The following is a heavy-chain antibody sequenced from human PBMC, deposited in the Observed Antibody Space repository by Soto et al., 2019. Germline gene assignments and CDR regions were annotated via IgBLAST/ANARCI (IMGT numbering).Heavy chain of an antibody. V-gene: IGHV3-53*01. CDR3: ATSLSPVAGRPLHN. CDR2: IYSGGNS. J-gene: IGHJ4*02. D-gene: IGHD6-19*01. Sequence: GGSLRLSCDASGLTVATNSFIWVRQAPGKGLEWVSVIYSGGNSYYADSARGRFSVSRDSSKNTLYLQISSLRAGDTAMYYCATSLSPVAGRPLHNWGQGTLVTVSS. CDR1: GLTVATNS.